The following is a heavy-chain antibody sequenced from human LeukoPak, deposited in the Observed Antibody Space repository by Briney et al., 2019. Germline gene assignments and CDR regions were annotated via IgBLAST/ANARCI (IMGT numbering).Heavy chain of an antibody. J-gene: IGHJ1*01. V-gene: IGHV4-59*01. D-gene: IGHD1-26*01. CDR1: GGSISSYY. CDR3: ARGHIVGATKKYFQH. Sequence: PSETLSLTCTVSGGSISSYYWSWIRQPPGEGLEWIGYIYYSGSTNYNPSLKSRVTISVDTSKNQFSLKLSSVTAADTAVYYCARGHIVGATKKYFQHWGQGTLVTVSS. CDR2: IYYSGST.